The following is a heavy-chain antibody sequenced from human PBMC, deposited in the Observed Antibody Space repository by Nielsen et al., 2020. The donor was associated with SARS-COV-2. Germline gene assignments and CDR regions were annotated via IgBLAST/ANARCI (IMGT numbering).Heavy chain of an antibody. J-gene: IGHJ5*02. CDR3: ARVDYGILGGFDP. CDR2: INWNGGST. D-gene: IGHD3-9*01. V-gene: IGHV3-20*01. CDR1: GFTFDDYG. Sequence: GESLKISCAASGFTFDDYGMSWVRQDPGKGLEWVSGINWNGGSTGYADSVKGRFTISRDNAKNSLYLQMNSLRAEDTALYHCARVDYGILGGFDPWGQGTLVTVSS.